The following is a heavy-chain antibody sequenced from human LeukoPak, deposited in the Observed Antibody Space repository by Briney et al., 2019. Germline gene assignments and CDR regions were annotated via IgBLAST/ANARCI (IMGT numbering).Heavy chain of an antibody. Sequence: ASVKVSCKASGYTFTGYYMHWVRQAPGQGLEWMGWINPNSGGTNYAQKFQGRVTMTRDTSISTAYMELSRLRSDDTAVYYCATASSSGSEFDYWGQGTLVTVSS. CDR1: GYTFTGYY. J-gene: IGHJ4*02. CDR2: INPNSGGT. CDR3: ATASSSGSEFDY. D-gene: IGHD6-25*01. V-gene: IGHV1-2*02.